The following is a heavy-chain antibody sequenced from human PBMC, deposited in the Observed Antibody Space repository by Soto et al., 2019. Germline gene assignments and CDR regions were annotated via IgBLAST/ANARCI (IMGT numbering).Heavy chain of an antibody. CDR1: GFTFSSYA. V-gene: IGHV3-30-3*01. D-gene: IGHD3-22*01. CDR3: ASSLYDSSGYYDYFDY. Sequence: PVGSLRLSCAASGFTFSSYAMHWVRQAPGKGLEWVAVISYDGSNKYYADSVKGRFTISRDNSKNTLYLQMNSLRAEDTAVYYCASSLYDSSGYYDYFDYWGQGTLVTVSS. J-gene: IGHJ4*02. CDR2: ISYDGSNK.